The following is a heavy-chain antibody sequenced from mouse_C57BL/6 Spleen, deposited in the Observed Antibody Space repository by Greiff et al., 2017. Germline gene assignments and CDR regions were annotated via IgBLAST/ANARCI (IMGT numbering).Heavy chain of an antibody. D-gene: IGHD1-1*01. Sequence: QVQLQQSGAELVKPGASVKMSCKASGYTFTSYWITWVKQRPGQGLEWLGDIYPGSGITKYTEQFKSKATLTVDTSSSTAYMHLSTLTSEYSAVYYCARTTTVVAGFDDWGQGTTLTVSS. J-gene: IGHJ2*01. CDR2: IYPGSGIT. CDR3: ARTTTVVAGFDD. V-gene: IGHV1-55*01. CDR1: GYTFTSYW.